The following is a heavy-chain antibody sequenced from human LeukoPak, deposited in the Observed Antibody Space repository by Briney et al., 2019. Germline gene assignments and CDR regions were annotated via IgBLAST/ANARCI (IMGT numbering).Heavy chain of an antibody. CDR2: IRSKAYGGTT. J-gene: IGHJ3*02. V-gene: IGHV3-49*04. Sequence: RSLRLSCTASGFTFGDYAMSWVRQAPGKGLEWVGFIRSKAYGGTTEYAASVKGRFTISRDDSKSIAYLQMNSLKTEDTAVYYCTKEINFYGSGGDSFDNWGQGKKVNVSS. CDR1: GFTFGDYA. CDR3: TKEINFYGSGGDSFDN. D-gene: IGHD3-10*01.